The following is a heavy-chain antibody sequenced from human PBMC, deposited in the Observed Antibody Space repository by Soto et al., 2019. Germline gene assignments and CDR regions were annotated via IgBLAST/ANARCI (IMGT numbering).Heavy chain of an antibody. J-gene: IGHJ4*02. Sequence: DAQLVESGGGLVKTGGSLRLSCAASGFAFGNAWMSWVRQSPGKGLEWLGRIKTKMEGEQREYGAPVKGRFTISRDDARNMLYLHLNSLRVENTGVYYCTTEQWVVRRFDYWCPGTLVTVSS. CDR2: IKTKMEGEQR. CDR1: GFAFGNAW. D-gene: IGHD6-19*01. CDR3: TTEQWVVRRFDY. V-gene: IGHV3-15*01.